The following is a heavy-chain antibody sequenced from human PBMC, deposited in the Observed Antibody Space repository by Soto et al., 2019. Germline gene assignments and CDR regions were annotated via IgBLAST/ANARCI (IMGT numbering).Heavy chain of an antibody. CDR3: AKDLSDFWSGYHRGYYMDV. J-gene: IGHJ6*03. CDR2: ISGSGGST. D-gene: IGHD3-3*01. V-gene: IGHV3-23*01. CDR1: GFTFSSYA. Sequence: GGSLRLSCAASGFTFSSYAMSWVRQAPGKGLEWVSAISGSGGSTYYADSVKGRFTISRDNSKNTLYLQMNSLRAEDTAVYYCAKDLSDFWSGYHRGYYMDVWGKGTTVTVSS.